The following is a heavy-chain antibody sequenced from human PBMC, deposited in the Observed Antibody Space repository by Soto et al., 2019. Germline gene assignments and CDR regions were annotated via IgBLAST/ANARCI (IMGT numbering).Heavy chain of an antibody. J-gene: IGHJ5*02. CDR1: GYSFAGYW. V-gene: IGHV5-51*01. D-gene: IGHD6-13*01. Sequence: PGESLKISCKGSGYSFAGYWIAWVRQMPGKGLEWMGIIYPDNSDTRYSRSFQGQVTISADKSISTAYLQWSSLKASDTAVYYCARQGATAATLRLTWFDPWGQGTLVTVSS. CDR2: IYPDNSDT. CDR3: ARQGATAATLRLTWFDP.